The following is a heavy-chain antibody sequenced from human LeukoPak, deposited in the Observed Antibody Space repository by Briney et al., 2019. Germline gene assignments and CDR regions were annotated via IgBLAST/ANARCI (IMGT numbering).Heavy chain of an antibody. CDR2: ISSSSSYI. Sequence: GGSLRLSCAASGFTFSSYSMNWVRQAPGKGLEWVASISSSSSYIYYADSVKGRFTISRDNAKNSLYLQMNSLRAEDTAVYFCARVLHFDWLLYYWGQGTLVTVSS. CDR1: GFTFSSYS. CDR3: ARVLHFDWLLYY. J-gene: IGHJ4*02. D-gene: IGHD3-9*01. V-gene: IGHV3-21*01.